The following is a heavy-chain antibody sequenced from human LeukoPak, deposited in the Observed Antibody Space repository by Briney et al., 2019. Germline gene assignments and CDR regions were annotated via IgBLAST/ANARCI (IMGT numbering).Heavy chain of an antibody. D-gene: IGHD2/OR15-2a*01. CDR3: GPREDSTTNAYDY. CDR1: GFTFSTYG. CDR2: ILNDGSTT. J-gene: IGHJ4*02. V-gene: IGHV3-30*03. Sequence: GGSLRLSCVASGFTFSTYGMYWVRQAPGKGLEWLAVILNDGSTTFYADSVRGRFTISRDNSMNTLFLQMNSLTAEDTAVYYCGPREDSTTNAYDYWGQGTLVTVSS.